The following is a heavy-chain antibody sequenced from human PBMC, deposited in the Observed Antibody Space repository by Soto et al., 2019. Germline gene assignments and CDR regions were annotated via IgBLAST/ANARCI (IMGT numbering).Heavy chain of an antibody. J-gene: IGHJ3*02. V-gene: IGHV1-58*02. CDR1: GFTFTSSA. D-gene: IGHD3-9*01. CDR2: IVVGSGNT. CDR3: AAVGAELRYFDYAFDI. Sequence: GASVKVSCKASGFTFTSSAMQWERQARGQRLEWIGWIVVGSGNTNYAQKFQERVTITRDMSTSTAYMELSSLRSEDTAVYYCAAVGAELRYFDYAFDIWGQGTMVTVSS.